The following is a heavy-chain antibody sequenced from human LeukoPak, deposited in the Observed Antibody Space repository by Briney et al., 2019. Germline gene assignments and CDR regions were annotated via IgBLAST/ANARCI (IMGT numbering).Heavy chain of an antibody. V-gene: IGHV3-21*01. CDR3: ARGAERYCSSTSCYTDY. D-gene: IGHD2-2*02. CDR1: GFTFSSYS. CDR2: ISSSSSYI. Sequence: PGGSLRLSCAASGFTFSSYSMNWARQAPGKGLEWVSSISSSSSYIYYADSVKGRFTISRDNAKNSLYLQMNSLRAEDTAVYYCARGAERYCSSTSCYTDYWGQGTLVTVSS. J-gene: IGHJ4*02.